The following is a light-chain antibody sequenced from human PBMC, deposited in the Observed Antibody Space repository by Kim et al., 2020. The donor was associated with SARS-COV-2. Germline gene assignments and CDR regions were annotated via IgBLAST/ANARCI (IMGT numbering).Light chain of an antibody. J-gene: IGLJ1*01. CDR3: CSYARSYTSV. CDR2: DVS. V-gene: IGLV2-11*01. Sequence: GQSITISCTGTSSDVGGYNYVSWYQQHPGKAPKLVIYDVSARPSGVPDRFSGSKSGNTASLTISGLQADDEADYYCCSYARSYTSVFGTGTKVTVL. CDR1: SSDVGGYNY.